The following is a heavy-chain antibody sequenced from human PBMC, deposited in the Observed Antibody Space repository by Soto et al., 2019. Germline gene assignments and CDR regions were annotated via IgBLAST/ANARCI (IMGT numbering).Heavy chain of an antibody. CDR3: ARDPESRYYFDY. CDR2: INAGNGNT. V-gene: IGHV1-3*01. J-gene: IGHJ4*02. CDR1: GYTFTSYA. Sequence: ASVKVSCKASGYTFTSYAMHWVRQAPGQRLEWMGWINAGNGNTKYSQKFQGRVTITRDTSASTAYMELSSLRSEDTAVYYCARDPESRYYFDYWGQGTLVTAPQ. D-gene: IGHD3-16*02.